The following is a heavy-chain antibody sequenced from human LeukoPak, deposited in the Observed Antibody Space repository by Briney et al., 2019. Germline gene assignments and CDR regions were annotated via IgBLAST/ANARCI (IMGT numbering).Heavy chain of an antibody. Sequence: ASETLSLACTVSGGPISRYFWSWIRQPPGKGLEWIGHIYYSGNTNYNPSLKSRVTISVDTSKNQFSLNLTSVTAADTAVYYCARSGVAASGRDWFDPWGQGILVTVSS. D-gene: IGHD6-13*01. V-gene: IGHV4-59*01. CDR2: IYYSGNT. CDR3: ARSGVAASGRDWFDP. J-gene: IGHJ5*02. CDR1: GGPISRYF.